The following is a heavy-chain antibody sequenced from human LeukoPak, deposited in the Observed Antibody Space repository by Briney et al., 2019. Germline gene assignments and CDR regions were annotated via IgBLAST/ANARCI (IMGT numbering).Heavy chain of an antibody. J-gene: IGHJ4*02. CDR3: ARDDNWDDGRGLDY. CDR1: GFSVSTNY. CDR2: IYSGGHT. V-gene: IGHV3-53*01. D-gene: IGHD1-1*01. Sequence: GGSLRLSCAASGFSVSTNYLTWVRQAPGKGLEWVSIIYSGGHTYYADSVKGRFIISRDSFENTLYLEMNSLRAEDTAVYYCARDDNWDDGRGLDYWGQGTLVTVSS.